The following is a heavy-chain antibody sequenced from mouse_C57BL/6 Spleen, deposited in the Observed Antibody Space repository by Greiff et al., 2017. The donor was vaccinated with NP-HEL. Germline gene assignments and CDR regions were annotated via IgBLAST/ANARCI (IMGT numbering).Heavy chain of an antibody. V-gene: IGHV5-17*01. CDR1: GFTFSDYG. Sequence: EVKLMESGGGLVKPGGSLKLSCAASGFTFSDYGMHWVRQAPEKGLEWVAYISSGSSTIYYADTVKGRFTISRDNDKNTLFLQMTSLRSEDTAMYYFERPWPRGDYAMDYWGQGTSVTVSS. J-gene: IGHJ4*01. CDR3: ERPWPRGDYAMDY. D-gene: IGHD6-1*01. CDR2: ISSGSSTI.